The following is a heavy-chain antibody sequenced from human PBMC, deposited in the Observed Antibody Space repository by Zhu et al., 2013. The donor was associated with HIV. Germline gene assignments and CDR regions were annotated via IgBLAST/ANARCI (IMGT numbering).Heavy chain of an antibody. CDR1: GGTFSSYA. J-gene: IGHJ4*02. CDR3: ASLAYCGGDCYPADY. Sequence: VQLVQSEAEVKKPGSSVKVSCKASGGTFSSYAISWVRQAPGQGLEWMGGIIPIFGTANYAQKFQGRVTITADESTSTAYMELSSLRSEDTAVYYCASLAYCGGDCYPADYWGQGTLVTVSS. D-gene: IGHD2-21*02. V-gene: IGHV1-69*01. CDR2: IIPIFGTA.